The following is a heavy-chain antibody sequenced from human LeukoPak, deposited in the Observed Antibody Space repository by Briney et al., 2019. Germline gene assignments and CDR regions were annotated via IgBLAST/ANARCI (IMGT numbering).Heavy chain of an antibody. Sequence: ASVKVSCKASGGTFSSYAISWVRQAPGQGLEWMGGIIPIFGTANYAQKFQGRVTITADESTSTAYMELSSLRSEDTAVYYCARDVAGGDYVGRRGDGDNWFDPWGQGTLVTVSS. J-gene: IGHJ5*02. D-gene: IGHD4-17*01. V-gene: IGHV1-69*01. CDR1: GGTFSSYA. CDR2: IIPIFGTA. CDR3: ARDVAGGDYVGRRGDGDNWFDP.